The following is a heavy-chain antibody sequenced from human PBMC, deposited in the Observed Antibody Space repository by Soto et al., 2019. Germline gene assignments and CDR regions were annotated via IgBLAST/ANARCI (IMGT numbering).Heavy chain of an antibody. V-gene: IGHV4-59*01. J-gene: IGHJ6*02. Sequence: SETLSLTCTVSGGSINNYYYSWIRQPPGKGLEWIGYIFYSGNTNSNPSLKSRLTISVDTSRNQFSLKLSSLIAADTAVYYCASGLGLDVWGQGSTVTVS. CDR3: ASGLGLDV. CDR1: GGSINNYY. CDR2: IFYSGNT.